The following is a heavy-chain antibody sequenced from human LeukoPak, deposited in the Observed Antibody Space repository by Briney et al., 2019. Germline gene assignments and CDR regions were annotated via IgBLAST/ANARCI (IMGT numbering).Heavy chain of an antibody. CDR1: GFTFSSYS. J-gene: IGHJ4*02. Sequence: PGGSLRLSCAASGFTFSSYSMNWVRQAPGKGLEWVSSISSSSSYIYYADSVKGRFTISRDNAKNSLYLQMNSLRAEDTAVYYCARDPYSSGWYGGWGQGTLVTVSS. D-gene: IGHD6-19*01. CDR3: ARDPYSSGWYGG. CDR2: ISSSSSYI. V-gene: IGHV3-21*01.